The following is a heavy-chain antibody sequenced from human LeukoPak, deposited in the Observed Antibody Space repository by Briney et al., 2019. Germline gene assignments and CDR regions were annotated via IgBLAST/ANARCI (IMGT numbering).Heavy chain of an antibody. CDR2: ISSSDGGS. J-gene: IGHJ4*02. V-gene: IGHV3-23*01. Sequence: QPGGSLRLSCAASGFTFSTYAMSWVRQAPGKGLQWVSGISSSDGGSYYTGSVEGRFAISRDNSKNTVYLQMNNLRAEDTAVYYCAKCMSESGVCLNFDHWGRGTLVAVSS. CDR1: GFTFSTYA. CDR3: AKCMSESGVCLNFDH. D-gene: IGHD2-8*02.